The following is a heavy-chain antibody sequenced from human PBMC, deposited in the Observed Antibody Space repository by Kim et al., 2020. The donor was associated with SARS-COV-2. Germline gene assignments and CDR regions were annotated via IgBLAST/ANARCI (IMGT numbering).Heavy chain of an antibody. CDR2: ISGSGGVI. V-gene: IGHV3-23*01. D-gene: IGHD2-15*01. J-gene: IGHJ4*02. CDR1: GFTFTSFA. Sequence: GGSLRLSCAASGFTFTSFAMSWVRQAPGKGLEWVSAISGSGGVIYYADSVKGRFTISRDNYKSTPHLQMNSLGADDTAVYYCAKSDWGCSYFYFDYLGQG. CDR3: AKSDWGCSYFYFDY.